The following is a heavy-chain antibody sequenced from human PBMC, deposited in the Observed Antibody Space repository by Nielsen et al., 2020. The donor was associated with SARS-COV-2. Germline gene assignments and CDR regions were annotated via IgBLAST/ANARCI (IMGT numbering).Heavy chain of an antibody. J-gene: IGHJ6*02. CDR3: ARSLTLIGGYYGMDV. D-gene: IGHD7-27*01. V-gene: IGHV3-30-3*01. CDR2: ISYDGSNK. CDR1: GFTFSSYA. Sequence: SCAASGFTFSSYAMHWVRQAPGKGLEWVAVISYDGSNKYYADSVKGRFTISRDNSKNTLYLQMNSLRAEDTAVYYCARSLTLIGGYYGMDVWGQGTTVTVSS.